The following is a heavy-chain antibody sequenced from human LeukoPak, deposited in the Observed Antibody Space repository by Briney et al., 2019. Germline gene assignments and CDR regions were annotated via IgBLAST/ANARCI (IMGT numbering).Heavy chain of an antibody. V-gene: IGHV4-59*12. J-gene: IGHJ4*02. D-gene: IGHD1-14*01. Sequence: KPSETLSLICTVSGGSISSYYWSWIRQPPGKGLEWIGYIYYSGSTNYNPSLKSRVTISVDSSKNQFSLKLSSVTAADTAVYYCASINRRYYFDYWGQGTLVTVSS. CDR2: IYYSGST. CDR1: GGSISSYY. CDR3: ASINRRYYFDY.